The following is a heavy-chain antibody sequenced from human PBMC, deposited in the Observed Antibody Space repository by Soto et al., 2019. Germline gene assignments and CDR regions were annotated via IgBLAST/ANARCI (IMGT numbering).Heavy chain of an antibody. CDR2: ISSSSSTI. J-gene: IGHJ4*02. CDR1: GFTFSSYS. V-gene: IGHV3-48*01. D-gene: IGHD6-19*01. CDR3: AKDLEWLALDY. Sequence: GGSLRLSCAASGFTFSSYSMNWVRQAPGKGLEWVSYISSSSSTIYYADSVKGRFTISRDNSKNTLYLQMNSLRAEDTAVYYCAKDLEWLALDYWGQGTLVTVSS.